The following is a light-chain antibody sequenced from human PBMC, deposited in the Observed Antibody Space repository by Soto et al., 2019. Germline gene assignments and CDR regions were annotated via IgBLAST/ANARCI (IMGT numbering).Light chain of an antibody. CDR1: QSVSSN. CDR2: GAS. V-gene: IGKV3-15*01. Sequence: EIVMTQSPATLSVSPGERATLSCRASQSVSSNLAWYQQKPGQAPRLLIYGASTRATGIPARFSGSGSGTEFTLTISSLQSEDVGVYYCQQYNNWPPPLTFGGGTKVEIK. CDR3: QQYNNWPPPLT. J-gene: IGKJ4*01.